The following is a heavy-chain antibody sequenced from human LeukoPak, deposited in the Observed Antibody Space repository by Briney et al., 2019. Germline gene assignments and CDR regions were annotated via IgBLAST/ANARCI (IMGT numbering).Heavy chain of an antibody. CDR1: GFTFSSYA. D-gene: IGHD3-22*01. CDR2: ISGSGGST. Sequence: PGGSLRLSCAASGFTFSSYAMSWVRQAPGKGLEWVSAISGSGGSTYYADSMKGRFTISRDNSKNTLYLQMNSLRAEDTAVYYCAKEGYYYDSSGYYFYFDYWGQGTLVTVSS. J-gene: IGHJ4*02. V-gene: IGHV3-23*01. CDR3: AKEGYYYDSSGYYFYFDY.